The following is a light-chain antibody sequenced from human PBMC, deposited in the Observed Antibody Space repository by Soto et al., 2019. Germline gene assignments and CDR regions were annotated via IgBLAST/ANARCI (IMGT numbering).Light chain of an antibody. V-gene: IGKV3-11*01. Sequence: EIVVSLSTGTRALSPCKSTTLSCRASQSISSYLAWYQQKPGQAPRLLIYDASSRATGMPARFSGSGSGTEFTLTISSLQPEDFAPYYCQQAKSFPLTSGGGTMAAIK. CDR1: QSISSY. CDR3: QQAKSFPLT. CDR2: DAS. J-gene: IGKJ4*01.